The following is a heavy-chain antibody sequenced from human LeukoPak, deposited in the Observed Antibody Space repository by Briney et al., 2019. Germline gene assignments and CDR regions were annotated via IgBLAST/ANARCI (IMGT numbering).Heavy chain of an antibody. CDR1: GYSISSGYY. J-gene: IGHJ6*03. V-gene: IGHV4-38-2*02. CDR2: IYHSGST. D-gene: IGHD1-26*01. Sequence: SETLSLTCTVSGYSISSGYYWGWIRQPPGKGLEWIGSIYHSGSTYYNPSLKSRVTISVDTSKNQFSLKLSSVTAADTAVYYCARGGGMGYYYYYMDVWGKGTTVTVSS. CDR3: ARGGGMGYYYYYMDV.